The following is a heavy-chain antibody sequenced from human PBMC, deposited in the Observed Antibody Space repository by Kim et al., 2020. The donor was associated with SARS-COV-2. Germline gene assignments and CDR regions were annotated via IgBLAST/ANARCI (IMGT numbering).Heavy chain of an antibody. Sequence: GGSLRLSCAASGFTFDDYTMHWVRQAPGKGLEWVSLISWDGGSTYYADSVKGRFTISRDNSKNSLYLQMNSLRTEDTALYYCAKDFRLRPTKQWLVRRINQYSYYYGMDVWGQGTTVTVSS. V-gene: IGHV3-43*01. D-gene: IGHD6-19*01. CDR2: ISWDGGST. J-gene: IGHJ6*02. CDR1: GFTFDDYT. CDR3: AKDFRLRPTKQWLVRRINQYSYYYGMDV.